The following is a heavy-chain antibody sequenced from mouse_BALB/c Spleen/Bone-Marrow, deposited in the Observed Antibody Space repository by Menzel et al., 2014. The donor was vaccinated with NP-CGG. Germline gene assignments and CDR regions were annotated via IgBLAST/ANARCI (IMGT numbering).Heavy chain of an antibody. CDR3: ARDY. CDR1: GYTFTDTW. Sequence: QVQLQQSGPELAKPGASVKMSCKASGYTFTDTWIHWIKQRPGQGLEWIGYINPSTGYAEYNQNFKDKATLTVDKSSSTAYMQLSSLTSEDSAVYYCARDYWGHGTTLTVSS. CDR2: INPSTGYA. V-gene: IGHV1-7*01. J-gene: IGHJ2*01.